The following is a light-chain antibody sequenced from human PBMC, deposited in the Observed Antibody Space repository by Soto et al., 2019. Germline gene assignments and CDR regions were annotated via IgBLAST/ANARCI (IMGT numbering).Light chain of an antibody. J-gene: IGKJ2*01. CDR2: GAS. Sequence: EVVMTQSPATLSVSPGERVTLSCRASQSVSDNLAWYQQKPGQAPSLLIYGASTRATTIPGRFSGSGSGTEFTLTISSLQSEDFAFYYCQQSNNWPYTFGQGTKLDIK. CDR3: QQSNNWPYT. CDR1: QSVSDN. V-gene: IGKV3-15*01.